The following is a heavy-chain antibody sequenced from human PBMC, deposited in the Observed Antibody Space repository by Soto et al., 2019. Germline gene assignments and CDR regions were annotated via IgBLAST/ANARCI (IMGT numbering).Heavy chain of an antibody. Sequence: EVQLVESGGGLVQPGGSLRLSCAASGFTFSSYSMNWVRQAPGKGLEWVSYISSSSSTIYYADSVKGRFTISRDNAKNSLYLQRNSRRDEDTAVYYCARDSGSSYGPFDYWGQGTLVTVSS. CDR1: GFTFSSYS. J-gene: IGHJ4*02. D-gene: IGHD5-18*01. CDR2: ISSSSSTI. V-gene: IGHV3-48*02. CDR3: ARDSGSSYGPFDY.